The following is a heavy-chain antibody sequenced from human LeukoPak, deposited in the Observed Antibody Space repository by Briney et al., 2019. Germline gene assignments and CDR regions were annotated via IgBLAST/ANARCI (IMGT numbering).Heavy chain of an antibody. CDR1: GGSFSGYY. D-gene: IGHD7-27*01. CDR3: ARAFLGPDY. Sequence: PSETLSLTCAVYGGSFSGYYWSWIRQPPGKGLEWIGEINHSGSTNYNPSLKSRVTISVDTSKNQFSLKLSSVTAADTAVYYCARAFLGPDYWGQGTLVTVSS. CDR2: INHSGST. J-gene: IGHJ4*02. V-gene: IGHV4-34*01.